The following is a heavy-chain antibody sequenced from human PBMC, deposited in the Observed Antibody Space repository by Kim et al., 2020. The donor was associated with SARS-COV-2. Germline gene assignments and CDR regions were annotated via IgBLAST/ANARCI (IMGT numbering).Heavy chain of an antibody. D-gene: IGHD2-2*01. V-gene: IGHV4-59*08. J-gene: IGHJ4*02. Sequence: NPPLKSRVTISVDTSKTQFSLKLSFVTAADTAMYYCVRLGCSATSCTTFDYWGQGTLVTVSS. CDR3: VRLGCSATSCTTFDY.